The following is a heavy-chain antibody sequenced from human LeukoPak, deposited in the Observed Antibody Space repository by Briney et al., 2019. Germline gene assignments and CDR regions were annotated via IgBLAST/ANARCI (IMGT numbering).Heavy chain of an antibody. Sequence: GGSLRLSCTASGFTFSNYEMNWVRQAPGKGLEWVSYISSSGSTIYYADSVTGRFTISRDNAKNSLYLQMNSLRAEDTAVYYCATTRGVRGVNYDYWGQGTLVTVSS. CDR2: ISSSGSTI. J-gene: IGHJ4*02. CDR3: ATTRGVRGVNYDY. CDR1: GFTFSNYE. V-gene: IGHV3-48*03. D-gene: IGHD3-10*01.